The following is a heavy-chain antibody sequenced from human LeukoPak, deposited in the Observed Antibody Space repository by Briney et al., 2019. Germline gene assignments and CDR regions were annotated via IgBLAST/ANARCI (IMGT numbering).Heavy chain of an antibody. J-gene: IGHJ4*02. CDR2: IYYSGST. D-gene: IGHD3-10*01. CDR3: ARRYYYNLGSFPFDF. CDR1: GGSISSYY. V-gene: IGHV4-59*12. Sequence: SETLSLTCTVSGGSISSYYWSCIRQPPGKGLEWIGYIYYSGSTNYNPSLKSRVTISVDTSKNQFYLNLSSVTAADTAVYYCARRYYYNLGSFPFDFWGQGTLVTVSS.